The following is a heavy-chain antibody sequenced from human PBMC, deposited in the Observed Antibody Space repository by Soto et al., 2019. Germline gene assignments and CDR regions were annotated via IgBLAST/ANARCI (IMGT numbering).Heavy chain of an antibody. Sequence: WTWLRQPPGKGLEWIGEINHSGSANYNPSLKSRVTIILDTSKNQFSLKLSSVTAADTAVYHCARRVTTRYAYFGMDVWGQGTTVTVSS. CDR2: INHSGSA. D-gene: IGHD4-17*01. V-gene: IGHV4-34*01. CDR3: ARRVTTRYAYFGMDV. J-gene: IGHJ6*02.